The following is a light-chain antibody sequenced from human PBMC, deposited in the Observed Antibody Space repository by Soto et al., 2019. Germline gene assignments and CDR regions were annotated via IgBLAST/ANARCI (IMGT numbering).Light chain of an antibody. CDR3: QQYNSKGYT. V-gene: IGKV1-5*03. J-gene: IGKJ2*01. CDR1: QSISSW. Sequence: DIQMTQSPSTLSASVGDRVTITCRASQSISSWLAWYQQKPGKAPKLLIYKASSLESGVPSRFSGSGSGTELTLTISSLQPDDFATYYCQQYNSKGYTFGQGTQLEIK. CDR2: KAS.